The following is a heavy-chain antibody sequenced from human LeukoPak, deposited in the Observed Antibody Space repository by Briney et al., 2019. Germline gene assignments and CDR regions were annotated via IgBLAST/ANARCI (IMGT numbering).Heavy chain of an antibody. V-gene: IGHV4-59*01. J-gene: IGHJ4*02. CDR1: GGSISSYY. CDR2: IYYSGST. D-gene: IGHD6-13*01. CDR3: ARVRGGSSNCQSCDFDY. Sequence: PSETLSLTCTVSGGSISSYYWSWIRQPPGKGLEWIGSIYYSGSTNYNPSLKSRLTISVDTSKNQVSLKLSSVTAADTAVYYCARVRGGSSNCQSCDFDYWGQGALVTVSS.